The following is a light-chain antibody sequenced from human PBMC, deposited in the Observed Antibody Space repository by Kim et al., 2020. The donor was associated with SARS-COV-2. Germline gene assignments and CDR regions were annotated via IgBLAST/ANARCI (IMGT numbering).Light chain of an antibody. CDR3: QQYENAPWT. Sequence: IVLTQSPCSLSLSPGERATLSCRASQSVSSMYLAWYQQKPGQAPKLLIYGASSRATGIPDRFSGSGSGTDFTLTISRLEPEDCAVYYCQQYENAPWTFGQGTKVDIK. J-gene: IGKJ1*01. CDR2: GAS. CDR1: QSVSSMY. V-gene: IGKV3-20*01.